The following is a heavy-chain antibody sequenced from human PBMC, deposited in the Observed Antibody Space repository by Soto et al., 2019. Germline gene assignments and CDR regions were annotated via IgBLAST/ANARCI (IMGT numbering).Heavy chain of an antibody. J-gene: IGHJ6*02. V-gene: IGHV1-69*12. CDR1: GGTFSSYA. CDR3: ARYSSGWSYYYYYYGMDV. Sequence: QVQLVQSGAEVKKPGSSVKVSCKASGGTFSSYAISWVRQAPGQGLEWMGGIIPIFGTANYAQKFQGRVTITADESTSTAYMELSSLTSEDTAVYYCARYSSGWSYYYYYYGMDVWGQGTTVTVSS. CDR2: IIPIFGTA. D-gene: IGHD6-19*01.